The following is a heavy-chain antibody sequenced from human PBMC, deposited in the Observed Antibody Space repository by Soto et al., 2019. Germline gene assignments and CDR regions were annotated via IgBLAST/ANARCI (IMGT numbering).Heavy chain of an antibody. CDR1: GFTFSNYA. Sequence: GGSLRLSCAASGFTFSNYALSWVRQAPGKGLEWVSAISGSGGSTWYADSVKGRFTISRDNSKNTLFLQMNSLRAEDTAVYYCALIVVVVAVKVSDCWGQGTLVTVSS. V-gene: IGHV3-23*01. D-gene: IGHD2-15*01. CDR2: ISGSGGST. CDR3: ALIVVVVAVKVSDC. J-gene: IGHJ4*02.